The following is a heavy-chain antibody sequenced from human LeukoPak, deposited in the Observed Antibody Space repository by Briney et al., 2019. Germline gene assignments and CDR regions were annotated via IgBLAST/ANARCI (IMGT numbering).Heavy chain of an antibody. CDR2: IYHSGST. V-gene: IGHV4-30-2*01. Sequence: SETLSLTCAVSGGSISSGGYSWSWIRQPPGKGLEWIGYIYHSGSTNYNPSLKSRVTISVDTSKNQFSLKLSSVTAADTAVYYCASESSGRGFDYWGQGTLVTVSS. J-gene: IGHJ4*02. D-gene: IGHD3-10*01. CDR1: GGSISSGGYS. CDR3: ASESSGRGFDY.